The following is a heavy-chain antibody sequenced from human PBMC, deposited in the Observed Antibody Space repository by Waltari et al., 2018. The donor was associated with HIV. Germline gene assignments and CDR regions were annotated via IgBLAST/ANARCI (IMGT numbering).Heavy chain of an antibody. D-gene: IGHD2-15*01. CDR2: MTWNDA. CDR1: GFTFSDSA. V-gene: IGHV3-9*01. Sequence: EVHLVESGGGLVQPGRSLRLSCVASGFTFSDSAMHWVRQAPGQGPGSTAGMTWNDAKAYADAVKVRFTISRVNARDALFLQMDTLRPEDTDLYSCAKDILSRQYVLKGSFDTWGQGVLVTVSS. CDR3: AKDILSRQYVLKGSFDT. J-gene: IGHJ4*02.